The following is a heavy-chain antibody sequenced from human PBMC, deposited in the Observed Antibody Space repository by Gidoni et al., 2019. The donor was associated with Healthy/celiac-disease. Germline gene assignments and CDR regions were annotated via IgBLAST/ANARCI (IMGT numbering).Heavy chain of an antibody. CDR3: AKDGIAGDRVFSFHAFDI. CDR2: ISWNSGSI. Sequence: EVQLVESGGGLVQPGRSLRLSCAASGFTFDDYAMHWVRQAPGKGLEWVSGISWNSGSIGYADSVKGRFTISRDNAKNSLYLQMNSLRAEDTALYYCAKDGIAGDRVFSFHAFDIWGQGTMVTVSS. CDR1: GFTFDDYA. J-gene: IGHJ3*02. V-gene: IGHV3-9*01. D-gene: IGHD6-13*01.